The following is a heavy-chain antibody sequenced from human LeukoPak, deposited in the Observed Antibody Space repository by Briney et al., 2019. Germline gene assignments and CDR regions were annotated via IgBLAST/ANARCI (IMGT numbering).Heavy chain of an antibody. D-gene: IGHD2-2*01. V-gene: IGHV3-53*01. CDR2: IYSGGST. CDR3: ARDYRVGTSGSDAFDI. CDR1: GFTVSSNY. Sequence: PGGSLRLSCAASGFTVSSNYMSWVRQAPGKGLEWVSVIYSGGSTYYADSVKGRFTISRDNSKNTLYLQMNSLRAEDTAVYYCARDYRVGTSGSDAFDIWGQGTMVTVSS. J-gene: IGHJ3*02.